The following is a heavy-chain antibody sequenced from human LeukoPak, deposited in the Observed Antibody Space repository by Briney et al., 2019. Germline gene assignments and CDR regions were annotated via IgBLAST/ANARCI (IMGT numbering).Heavy chain of an antibody. CDR2: ISYDGSNK. CDR1: GFTFSSYA. D-gene: IGHD2-2*01. Sequence: GGSLRLSCAASGFTFSSYAMHWVRQAPGKGLEWVAVISYDGSNKYYADSVKGRFTISRDNSKNTLYLQMNSLSAKATAAYYCAREEDIVVVPAAPTPPGYWGQGTLVTVSS. J-gene: IGHJ4*02. V-gene: IGHV3-30-3*01. CDR3: AREEDIVVVPAAPTPPGY.